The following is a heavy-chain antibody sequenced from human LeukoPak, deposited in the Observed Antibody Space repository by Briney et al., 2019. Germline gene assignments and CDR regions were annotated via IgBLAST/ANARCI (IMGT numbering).Heavy chain of an antibody. CDR3: ARRPVRGLYYFDH. Sequence: SETLSLTCTVSGGSISGYYWSWIRQPPGKGLEWIGYIYYSGSTNYNPSLKSRITISLDTSKNQFSLKLTSMTAADTAVYYCARRPVRGLYYFDHWGQGTLVTVSS. J-gene: IGHJ4*02. CDR2: IYYSGST. D-gene: IGHD3/OR15-3a*01. CDR1: GGSISGYY. V-gene: IGHV4-59*08.